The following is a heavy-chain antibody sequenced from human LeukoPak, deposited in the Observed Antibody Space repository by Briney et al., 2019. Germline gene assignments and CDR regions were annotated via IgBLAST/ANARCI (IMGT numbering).Heavy chain of an antibody. V-gene: IGHV3-23*01. Sequence: GGSLRLSCAASGFTFSTFAMIWVRQPPGKGLEWVSSISGSGGNTYYADSVKGRFTISRDNSKNTLYLQMNSLRAEDTAVYYCAKESLRNTVTTRSEADYWGQGTLVTVSS. CDR3: AKESLRNTVTTRSEADY. J-gene: IGHJ4*02. CDR1: GFTFSTFA. CDR2: ISGSGGNT. D-gene: IGHD4-17*01.